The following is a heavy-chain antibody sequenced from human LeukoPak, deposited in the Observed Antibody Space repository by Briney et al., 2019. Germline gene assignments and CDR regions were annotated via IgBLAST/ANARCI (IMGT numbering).Heavy chain of an antibody. CDR2: INHSGST. D-gene: IGHD5-24*01. V-gene: IGHV4-34*01. CDR1: GGSFSGYY. Sequence: SETLSLTCAVYGGSFSGYYWSWTRQPPGKGLEWIGEINHSGSTNYNPSLKSRVTISVDTSKNQFSLKLSSVTAADTAVYYCARGGDGYNWGYFDYWGQGTLVTVSS. CDR3: ARGGDGYNWGYFDY. J-gene: IGHJ4*02.